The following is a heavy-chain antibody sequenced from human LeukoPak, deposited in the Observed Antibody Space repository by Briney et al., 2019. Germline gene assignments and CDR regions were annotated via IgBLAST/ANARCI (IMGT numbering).Heavy chain of an antibody. CDR3: ARVYGGSPTRNYYYYYMDV. V-gene: IGHV3-11*04. Sequence: GGSLRLSCAASGFTFSDYYMSWIRQAPGKGLERVSYISSSGSTIYYADSVKGRFTISRDNAKNSLYLQMNSLRAEDTAVYYCARVYGGSPTRNYYYYYMDVWGKGTTVTVSS. J-gene: IGHJ6*03. CDR2: ISSSGSTI. CDR1: GFTFSDYY. D-gene: IGHD3-16*01.